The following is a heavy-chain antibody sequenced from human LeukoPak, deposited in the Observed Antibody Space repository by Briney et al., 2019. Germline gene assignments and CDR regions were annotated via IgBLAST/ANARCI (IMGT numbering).Heavy chain of an antibody. J-gene: IGHJ3*02. CDR3: ASSHGDYYDAFDI. CDR2: ISSSSSYI. D-gene: IGHD4-17*01. CDR1: GFTFSSYS. V-gene: IGHV3-21*01. Sequence: GGSLRLSCAASGFTFSSYSMNWVRQAPGKGLEWVSSISSSSSYIYYADSVKGRFTISRDKAKNSLYLQMNSLRAEDTAVYYCASSHGDYYDAFDIWGQGTMVTVSS.